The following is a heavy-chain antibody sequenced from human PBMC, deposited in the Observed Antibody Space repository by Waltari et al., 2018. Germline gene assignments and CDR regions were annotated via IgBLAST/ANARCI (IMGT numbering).Heavy chain of an antibody. D-gene: IGHD3-10*01. CDR1: GDSISSSY. CDR3: ARSHYGSGDFFY. CDR2: IYYTGST. Sequence: QVQLQESGPGLVKPSETLSLTCDVSGDSISSSYWSWIRPPPGNGLQYIGYIYYTGSTNYNPSLKSRVTISVDTSKNQFSLKLKSVTAADTAVYYCARSHYGSGDFFYWGQGTLVTVSS. J-gene: IGHJ4*02. V-gene: IGHV4-59*01.